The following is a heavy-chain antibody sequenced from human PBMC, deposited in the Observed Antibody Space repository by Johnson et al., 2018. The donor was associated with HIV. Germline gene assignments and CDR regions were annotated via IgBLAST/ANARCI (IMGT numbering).Heavy chain of an antibody. J-gene: IGHJ3*02. D-gene: IGHD5-24*01. Sequence: QVQLVESGGGLVQPGRSLRLSCAASGFTFSSYAMHWVRQAPGKGLEWVAVISYDGSNKYYADSVKGRFTISRDNSKNTLYLQMNSLRAEDTAVYYCMSRRGSPGARDAFDIWGQGTMVTVSS. CDR1: GFTFSSYA. CDR2: ISYDGSNK. CDR3: MSRRGSPGARDAFDI. V-gene: IGHV3-30*04.